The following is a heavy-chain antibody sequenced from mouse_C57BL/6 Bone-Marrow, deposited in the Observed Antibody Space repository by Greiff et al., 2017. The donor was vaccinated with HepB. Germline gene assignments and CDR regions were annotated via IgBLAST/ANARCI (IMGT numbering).Heavy chain of an antibody. J-gene: IGHJ4*01. CDR2: SRNKANDYTT. CDR1: GFTFSDFY. V-gene: IGHV7-1*01. D-gene: IGHD1-1*01. Sequence: EVQLVESGGGLVQSGRSLRLSCATSGFTFSDFYMEWVRQAPGKGLEWIAASRNKANDYTTEYSASVKGRFIVSRDTPQSILYLQMNALRAEDTAIYYCARDAYYYGSSSYAMDYWGQGTSVTVSS. CDR3: ARDAYYYGSSSYAMDY.